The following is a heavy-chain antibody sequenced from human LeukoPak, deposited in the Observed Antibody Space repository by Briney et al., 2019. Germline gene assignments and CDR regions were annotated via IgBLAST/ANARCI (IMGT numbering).Heavy chain of an antibody. CDR2: MYHSGST. J-gene: IGHJ4*02. CDR1: GYSISGGYY. V-gene: IGHV4-38-2*01. CDR3: ARLRWLQSIDY. Sequence: SETLSLTCAVSGYSISGGYYWGWLRQPPGKGLEWIGSMYHSGSTYYNPSLKSRVTISVDTSKNKFSLKLSSVAAADTAVYYCARLRWLQSIDYWGQGTLVTVSS. D-gene: IGHD5-24*01.